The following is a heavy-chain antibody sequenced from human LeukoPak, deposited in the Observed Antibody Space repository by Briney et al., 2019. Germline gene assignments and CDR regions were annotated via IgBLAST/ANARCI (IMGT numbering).Heavy chain of an antibody. V-gene: IGHV4-30-2*01. D-gene: IGHD6-13*01. Sequence: SQTLSLTCTVSGGSISSGGYYWSWIRQPPGKGLEWIGYIYHSGSTYYNPSLKSRVTISVDTSKNQFSLKLSSVTAADTAVYYCARDTGSGGIAAAGFDYWGQGTLVTVSS. CDR1: GGSISSGGYY. CDR2: IYHSGST. J-gene: IGHJ4*02. CDR3: ARDTGSGGIAAAGFDY.